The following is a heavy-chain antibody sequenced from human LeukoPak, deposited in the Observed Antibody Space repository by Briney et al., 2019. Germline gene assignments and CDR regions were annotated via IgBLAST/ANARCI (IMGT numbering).Heavy chain of an antibody. CDR3: ARDHYPGGRITMVRGVIIYYFDY. Sequence: KTGGSLRLSCAASGFTFSSYSMNWVRQAPGKGLEWVSSISSSSSYIYYADSVKGRFTISRDNAKNSLYLQMNSLRAEDTAVYYCARDHYPGGRITMVRGVIIYYFDYWGQGTLVTVSS. CDR2: ISSSSSYI. D-gene: IGHD3-10*01. CDR1: GFTFSSYS. J-gene: IGHJ4*02. V-gene: IGHV3-21*01.